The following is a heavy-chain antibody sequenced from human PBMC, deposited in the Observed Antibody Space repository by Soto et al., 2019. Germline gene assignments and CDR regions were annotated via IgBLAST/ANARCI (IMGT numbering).Heavy chain of an antibody. V-gene: IGHV3-7*05. D-gene: IGHD1-26*01. CDR3: AGAWGGSYNSGDAEYFQH. CDR1: GFTFSSYW. J-gene: IGHJ1*01. CDR2: IKQDGSEK. Sequence: EVQLVESGGGLVQPGGSLRLSCAASGFTFSSYWMSWVRQAPGKGLEWVANIKQDGSEKYYVDSVKGRFTISRDNAKNSLYLQMNSLRAEDTAVYYCAGAWGGSYNSGDAEYFQHWGQGTLVTVSS.